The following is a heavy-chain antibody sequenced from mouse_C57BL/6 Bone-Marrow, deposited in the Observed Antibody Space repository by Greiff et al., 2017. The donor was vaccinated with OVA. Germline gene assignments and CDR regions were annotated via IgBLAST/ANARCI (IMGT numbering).Heavy chain of an antibody. CDR1: GFTFSNYW. CDR2: IRLKSDNYAT. J-gene: IGHJ4*01. V-gene: IGHV6-3*01. Sequence: EVKLVESGGGLVQPGGSMKLSCVASGFTFSNYWMNWVRQSPEKGLEWVAQIRLKSDNYATHYAESVKGRFTISRDDSKSSVYLQMNNLRAEDTGIYYCTEGGYYAMDYWGQGTSVTVSS. CDR3: TEGGYYAMDY.